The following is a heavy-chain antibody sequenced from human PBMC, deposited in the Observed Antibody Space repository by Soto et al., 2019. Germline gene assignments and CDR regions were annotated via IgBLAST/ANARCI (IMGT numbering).Heavy chain of an antibody. CDR3: ARDLVAATMRYYGMDV. V-gene: IGHV1-18*04. J-gene: IGHJ6*02. D-gene: IGHD2-2*01. CDR1: GYTFTSYG. CDR2: ISAYNGNT. Sequence: QVQLVQSGAEVKKPGASVKVSCKASGYTFTSYGISWVRQAPGQGLEWMGWISAYNGNTNYAQKLQGRVTMTTDTSTSTAYMELRSLRSYDTAVYYSARDLVAATMRYYGMDVWGQGTTVTVSS.